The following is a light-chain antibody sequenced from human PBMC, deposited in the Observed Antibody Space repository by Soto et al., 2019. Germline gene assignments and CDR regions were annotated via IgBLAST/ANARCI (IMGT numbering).Light chain of an antibody. CDR2: GAS. CDR3: QQYNSYPWT. J-gene: IGKJ1*01. CDR1: QSVSSY. Sequence: EIVLTQSPATLSLSPGERATLSCRASQSVSSYLAWYQQKPGQAPRLLIYGASNRATGIPARFSGSGSGTDFTLTISSLQPDDFATYYCQQYNSYPWTFGQGTKVEIK. V-gene: IGKV3-11*01.